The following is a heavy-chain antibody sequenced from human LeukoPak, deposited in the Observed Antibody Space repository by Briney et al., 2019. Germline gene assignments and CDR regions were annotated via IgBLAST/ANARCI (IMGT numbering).Heavy chain of an antibody. CDR1: GYTFTNYY. J-gene: IGHJ4*02. V-gene: IGHV1-46*01. Sequence: GASVKVSCKASGYTFTNYYMNWVRQAPGQALEWMGIINPSGGSTSYAQKFQGRVTVTRDTSTSTVYMELSSLRSEDTAMYYCASGLSLARHFDYWGQGALVTVSS. CDR2: INPSGGST. D-gene: IGHD6-6*01. CDR3: ASGLSLARHFDY.